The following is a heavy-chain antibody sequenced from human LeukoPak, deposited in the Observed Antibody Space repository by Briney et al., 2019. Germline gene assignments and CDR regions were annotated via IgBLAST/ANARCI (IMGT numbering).Heavy chain of an antibody. CDR1: GGSNSRYY. J-gene: IGHJ4*02. CDR3: QRHHSPTRIVGFDY. D-gene: IGHD1-26*01. V-gene: IGHV4-59*08. CDR2: IYYRGST. Sequence: PSETLSLTCTVSGGSNSRYYWSWLRQPPGKGLEWIGYIYYRGSTNYNPSLKSRVTISVDTSKNQFSLKLGSVTTADTAVYYCQRHHSPTRIVGFDYWGQGTLVTVSS.